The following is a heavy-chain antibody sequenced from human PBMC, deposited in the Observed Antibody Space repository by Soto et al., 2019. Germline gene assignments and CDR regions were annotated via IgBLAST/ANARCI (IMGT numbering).Heavy chain of an antibody. J-gene: IGHJ4*02. Sequence: SETLSLTCAVYGGSFSGYYWSWIRQPPGKGLEWIGYIYHSGSTYYNTPLRSRVTISADTSKNQFSLKLTSVTAADTAVYYCARDEGGSTFEYWGQGALVTVSS. V-gene: IGHV4-34*01. CDR3: ARDEGGSTFEY. CDR2: IYHSGST. D-gene: IGHD3-16*01. CDR1: GGSFSGYY.